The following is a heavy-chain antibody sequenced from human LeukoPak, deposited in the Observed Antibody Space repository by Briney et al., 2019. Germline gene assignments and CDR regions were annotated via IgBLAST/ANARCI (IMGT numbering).Heavy chain of an antibody. V-gene: IGHV4-34*01. CDR3: ARRQLGVFLFGLHSSTRFDP. CDR2: INHSGST. CDR1: GFTFSSYW. Sequence: GSLRLSCAASGFTFSSYWMSWIRQPPGKGLEWIGEINHSGSTNYNPSLKSRVTISVDTSKNQFSLKLSSVTAADTAVYYCARRQLGVFLFGLHSSTRFDPWGQGTLVTVSS. D-gene: IGHD6-13*01. J-gene: IGHJ5*02.